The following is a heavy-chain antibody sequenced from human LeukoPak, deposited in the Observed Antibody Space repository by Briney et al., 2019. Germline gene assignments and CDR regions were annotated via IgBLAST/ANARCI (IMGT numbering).Heavy chain of an antibody. Sequence: PGGSLRLSCAASGFTLSDYYMNWVRQAPGKGLEWVSAISGSGGSTYYADSVKGRFTISRDNSKNTLYLQMNSLRAEDTAVYYCATSRGDWVYFDYWGQGTLVTVSS. V-gene: IGHV3-23*01. CDR3: ATSRGDWVYFDY. CDR1: GFTLSDYY. D-gene: IGHD3/OR15-3a*01. J-gene: IGHJ4*02. CDR2: ISGSGGST.